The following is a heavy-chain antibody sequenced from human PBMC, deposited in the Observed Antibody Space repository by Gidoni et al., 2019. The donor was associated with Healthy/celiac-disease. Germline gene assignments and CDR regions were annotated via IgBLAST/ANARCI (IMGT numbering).Heavy chain of an antibody. CDR3: AREGTVTTFNWFDP. V-gene: IGHV4-59*01. D-gene: IGHD4-17*01. CDR2: IYYSGST. J-gene: IGHJ5*02. CDR1: GGSISSYY. Sequence: QVQLQESGPGLVKPSETLSLTCTVSGGSISSYYWSWIRQPPGKGLEWIGYIYYSGSTNYNPSLKSRVTISVDTSKNQFSLKLSSVTAADTAVYYCAREGTVTTFNWFDPWGQGTLVTVSS.